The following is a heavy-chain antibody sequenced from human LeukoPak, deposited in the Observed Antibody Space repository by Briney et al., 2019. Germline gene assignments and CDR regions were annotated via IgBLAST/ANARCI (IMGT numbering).Heavy chain of an antibody. CDR1: GGTFSSYA. CDR2: IIPIFGTA. V-gene: IGHV1-69*13. Sequence: ASVKVSCKASGGTFSSYAISWVRQAPGQGLEWMGGIIPIFGTANYAQKFQGRVTITADESTSTAYMELSSLRSEDTAVYYCARGPSGIAADLFYYYYGMDVWGQGTTVTVSS. D-gene: IGHD6-25*01. J-gene: IGHJ6*02. CDR3: ARGPSGIAADLFYYYYGMDV.